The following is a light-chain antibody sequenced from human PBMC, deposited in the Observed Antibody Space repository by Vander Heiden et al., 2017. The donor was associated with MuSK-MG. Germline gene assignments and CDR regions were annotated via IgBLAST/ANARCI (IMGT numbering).Light chain of an antibody. CDR1: QSISGSY. J-gene: IGKJ3*01. CDR3: QQYGSTALFT. V-gene: IGKV3-20*01. CDR2: GGS. Sequence: EIVLPQSPATLSLSPGARATLPCRASQSISGSYVAWYQQKPGQAARLLIYGGSNRATGIPVRCSGSGSGTDYTLTISRLEPEDFAVYYCQQYGSTALFTFGPGTSVEIK.